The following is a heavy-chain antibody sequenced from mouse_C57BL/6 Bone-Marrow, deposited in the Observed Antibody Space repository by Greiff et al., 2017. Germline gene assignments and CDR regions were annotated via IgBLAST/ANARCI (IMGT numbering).Heavy chain of an antibody. CDR3: ALAYYSNYDFAY. J-gene: IGHJ3*01. D-gene: IGHD2-5*01. Sequence: EVMLVESVAELVRPGASVKLSCTASGFNIKNTYMHWVKQRPEQGLEWIGRIDPANGNTKYAPKFQGKATITADTSSNTAYLQLSSLTSEDTAIYYCALAYYSNYDFAYWGQGTLVTVSA. V-gene: IGHV14-3*01. CDR1: GFNIKNTY. CDR2: IDPANGNT.